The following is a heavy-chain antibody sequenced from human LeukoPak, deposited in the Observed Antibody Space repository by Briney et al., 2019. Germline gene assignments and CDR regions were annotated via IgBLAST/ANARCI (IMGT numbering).Heavy chain of an antibody. Sequence: PSETLSLTCAVYGGSFSGYSWSWIRQPPGKGLEWIGEINHSGSTNYNPSLKSRVTISVDTSKNQFSLKLNSVTAADTAVFYCAGGRWHPSVRVDHWGQGTLVTVSS. J-gene: IGHJ4*02. V-gene: IGHV4-34*01. CDR2: INHSGST. D-gene: IGHD6-13*01. CDR1: GGSFSGYS. CDR3: AGGRWHPSVRVDH.